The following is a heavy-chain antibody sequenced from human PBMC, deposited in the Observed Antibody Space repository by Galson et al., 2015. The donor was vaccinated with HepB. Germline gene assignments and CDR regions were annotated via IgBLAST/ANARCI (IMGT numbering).Heavy chain of an antibody. V-gene: IGHV3-23*01. CDR1: GFTFSSYA. CDR2: ISGSGGST. D-gene: IGHD3-10*01. J-gene: IGHJ5*02. Sequence: LRLSCAASGFTFSSYAMSWVRQAPGKGLEWVSAISGSGGSTYYADSVKGRFTISRDNSKNTLYLQMNSLRAEDTAVYYCAKDRASYGSGRPSWFDPWGQGTLVTVSS. CDR3: AKDRASYGSGRPSWFDP.